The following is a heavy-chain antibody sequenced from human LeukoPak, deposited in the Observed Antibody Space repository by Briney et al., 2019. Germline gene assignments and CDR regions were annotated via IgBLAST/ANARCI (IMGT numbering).Heavy chain of an antibody. CDR2: ISSSSSTI. CDR3: ARGLKGRSAH. CDR1: GFTFSSYS. J-gene: IGHJ4*02. V-gene: IGHV3-48*04. Sequence: GGSLRPSCAASGFTFSSYSMNWVRQAPGKGPEWVSYISSSSSTIYYADSVKGRFTISRDNAKNSLYLQMNSLTTDDTAIYYCARGLKGRSAHWGQGTLVTVSS. D-gene: IGHD3-10*01.